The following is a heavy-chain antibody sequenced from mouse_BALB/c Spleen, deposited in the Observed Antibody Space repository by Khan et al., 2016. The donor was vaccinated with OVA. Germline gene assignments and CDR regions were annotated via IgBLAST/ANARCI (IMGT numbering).Heavy chain of an antibody. V-gene: IGHV5-17*02. J-gene: IGHJ2*01. CDR2: ISGDSNTI. CDR1: GFTFNNYG. Sequence: EVELVESGGGLVQPGGSRKLSCAASGFTFNNYGMHWVRQAPEKGLEWVAYISGDSNTIYYGDSVKGRFTISRDNPKNTLFLQMTSLMSEDTAMYYCATSYFYGYYFDYWGPGTTLTVS. D-gene: IGHD1-1*01. CDR3: ATSYFYGYYFDY.